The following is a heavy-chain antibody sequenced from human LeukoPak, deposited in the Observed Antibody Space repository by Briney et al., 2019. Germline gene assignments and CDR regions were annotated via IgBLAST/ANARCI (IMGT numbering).Heavy chain of an antibody. CDR3: ARDADLSQYSNFDY. J-gene: IGHJ4*02. CDR1: GFTFSSYS. CDR2: ISSSSSYI. Sequence: GGSLRLSCAASGFTFSSYSMNWVRRAPGKGLEWVSSISSSSSYIYYADSVKGRFTISRDNAKNSLYLQMNSLRAEDTAVYYCARDADLSQYSNFDYWGQGTLVTVSS. V-gene: IGHV3-21*01. D-gene: IGHD2-21*01.